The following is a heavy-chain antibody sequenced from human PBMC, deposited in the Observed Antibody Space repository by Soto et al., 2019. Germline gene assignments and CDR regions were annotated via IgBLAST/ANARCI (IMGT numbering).Heavy chain of an antibody. D-gene: IGHD6-19*01. Sequence: EVQLVESGGGLVQPGGSLRLSCADSGFTFSDYWMTWVRQAPGKGLEWVANIKQDGSEKYYVDSEKGRFTISRDNAKSSLYLQMNSLRAEDTAVYYCSSTAVAGPGYFWGQGTLVTVSS. CDR1: GFTFSDYW. CDR3: SSTAVAGPGYF. V-gene: IGHV3-7*01. J-gene: IGHJ4*02. CDR2: IKQDGSEK.